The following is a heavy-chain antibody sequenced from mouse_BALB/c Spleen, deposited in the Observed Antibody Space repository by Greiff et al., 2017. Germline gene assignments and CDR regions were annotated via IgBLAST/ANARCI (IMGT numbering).Heavy chain of an antibody. CDR1: GYAFSSYW. V-gene: IGHV1-80*01. D-gene: IGHD2-3*01. CDR2: IYPGDGDT. CDR3: ARGDGYYGMDY. Sequence: VKLQESGAELVRPGSSVKISCKASGYAFSSYWMNWVKQRPGQGLEWIGQIYPGDGDTNYNGKFKGKATLTADKSSSTAYMQLSSLTSEDSAVYFCARGDGYYGMDYWGQGTSVTVSS. J-gene: IGHJ4*01.